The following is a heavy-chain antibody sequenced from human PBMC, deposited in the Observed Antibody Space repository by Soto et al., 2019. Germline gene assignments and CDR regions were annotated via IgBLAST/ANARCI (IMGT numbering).Heavy chain of an antibody. Sequence: LSLTCAVYGGSFSGYYWSWIRQPPGKGLEWIGEINHSGSTNYNPSLKSRVTISVDTSKNQFSLKLSSVTAAGTAVYYCAIDSSGYYLYGMDVWAKGPRSPSP. CDR3: AIDSSGYYLYGMDV. J-gene: IGHJ6*02. CDR1: GGSFSGYY. V-gene: IGHV4-34*01. CDR2: INHSGST. D-gene: IGHD3-22*01.